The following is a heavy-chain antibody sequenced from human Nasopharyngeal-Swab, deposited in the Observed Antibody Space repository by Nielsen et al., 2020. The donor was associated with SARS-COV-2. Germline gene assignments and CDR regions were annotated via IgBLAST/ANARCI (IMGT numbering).Heavy chain of an antibody. J-gene: IGHJ4*02. CDR2: MKPCGRT. Sequence: ESLKISCAVYGGSLSDYHWSWIRQPPGKGLEWIGEMKPCGRTNYNPSLKSRVAISIDTSKNQFFLNLRSVTAADTAVFYCAGHPADFDYWGQGTLVTVSS. CDR1: GGSLSDYH. V-gene: IGHV4-34*01. CDR3: AGHPADFDY.